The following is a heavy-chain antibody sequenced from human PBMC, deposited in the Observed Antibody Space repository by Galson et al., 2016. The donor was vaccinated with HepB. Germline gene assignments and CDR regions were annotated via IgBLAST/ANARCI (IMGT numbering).Heavy chain of an antibody. Sequence: SLRLSCAASGFTFRSYGMHWVRQAPGEGLEWVAVIWYDGSNKYYGDSVKGRFTISRDNSKNTLYLQMNSLGPEDTAVYYCAAYDTGHFDYWGQGTVVTVSS. CDR2: IWYDGSNK. V-gene: IGHV3-33*01. J-gene: IGHJ4*02. CDR1: GFTFRSYG. D-gene: IGHD3-9*01. CDR3: AAYDTGHFDY.